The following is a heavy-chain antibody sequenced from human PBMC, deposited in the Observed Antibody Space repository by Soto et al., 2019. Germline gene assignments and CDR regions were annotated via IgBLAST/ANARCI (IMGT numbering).Heavy chain of an antibody. V-gene: IGHV5-51*01. CDR1: GYSFTSYW. D-gene: IGHD3-10*01. CDR2: IYPGDSDT. J-gene: IGHJ4*02. Sequence: GESLKISCKGSGYSFTSYWIGWVRQMPGKGLEWMGIIYPGDSDTRYSPSFQGQVTISADKSISTAYLQWSSLKASDTAMYYCARSRITMVRGVIGYFDYWGQGTLVTVSS. CDR3: ARSRITMVRGVIGYFDY.